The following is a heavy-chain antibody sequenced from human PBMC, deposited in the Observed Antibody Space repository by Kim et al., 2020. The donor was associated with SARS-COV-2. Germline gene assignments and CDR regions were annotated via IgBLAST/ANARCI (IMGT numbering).Heavy chain of an antibody. Sequence: GGSLRLSCAASGFTFSSYAMSWVRQAPGKGLEWVSGISGSGDSTVFADSVKGRFTISRDNSKNTLYLQMSSLRAEDTAVYYCAKDRDYGGNLKGAYFDYWGQGTLVTVSS. CDR2: ISGSGDST. J-gene: IGHJ4*02. D-gene: IGHD4-17*01. V-gene: IGHV3-23*01. CDR3: AKDRDYGGNLKGAYFDY. CDR1: GFTFSSYA.